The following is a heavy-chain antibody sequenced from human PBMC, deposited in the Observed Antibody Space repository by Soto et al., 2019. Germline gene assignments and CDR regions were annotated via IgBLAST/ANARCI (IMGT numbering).Heavy chain of an antibody. CDR3: ARAVSGWSPFDL. CDR1: GYTFTDYY. CDR2: INVNSGVT. V-gene: IGHV1-2*04. Sequence: QVQLVQSGAEVKKPGASVKVSCTASGYTFTDYYVHWVRQAPGQGLEWMGWINVNSGVTNLAQKFQGWVTLSRDTSVSTAYMELNRLKSDDTAVFFCARAVSGWSPFDLWGQGTLVTVSS. D-gene: IGHD6-19*01. J-gene: IGHJ4*02.